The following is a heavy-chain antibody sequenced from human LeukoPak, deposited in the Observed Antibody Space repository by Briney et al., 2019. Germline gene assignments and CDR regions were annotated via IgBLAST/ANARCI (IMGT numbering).Heavy chain of an antibody. D-gene: IGHD5-12*01. Sequence: QPGGSLRLSCAASRFTFSSYWMSWVRQAPGKGLQSVAYISQDVSHKYYVDSVKGRFTISRDNAKNSLHLEMNSLRAEDTALYYCARVGYNGWNFENWGQGTLVTVSS. CDR2: ISQDVSHK. J-gene: IGHJ4*02. V-gene: IGHV3-7*01. CDR3: ARVGYNGWNFEN. CDR1: RFTFSSYW.